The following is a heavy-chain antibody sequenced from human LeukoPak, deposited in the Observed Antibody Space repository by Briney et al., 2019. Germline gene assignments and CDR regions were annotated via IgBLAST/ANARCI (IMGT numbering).Heavy chain of an antibody. D-gene: IGHD3-9*01. CDR2: IHGSGGST. V-gene: IGHV3-23*01. CDR3: ATTRIFYKDYFDF. J-gene: IGHJ4*02. Sequence: GGTLRLSCAASGFTFSSYGMSWVRQAPGKGLEWVSAIHGSGGSTYYADSVKGRFTISRDISKNTLYLQMNSLRAEDTAVYYCATTRIFYKDYFDFWGQGTLVTVSS. CDR1: GFTFSSYG.